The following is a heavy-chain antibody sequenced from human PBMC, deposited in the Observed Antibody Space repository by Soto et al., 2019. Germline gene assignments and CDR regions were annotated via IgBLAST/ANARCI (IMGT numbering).Heavy chain of an antibody. CDR2: IYYSGST. CDR1: GGSISSGDYY. CDR3: ARDKGYSYGQPTRVDY. J-gene: IGHJ4*02. Sequence: PSETLSLTCTVSGGSISSGDYYWSWIRQPPGKGLEWIGYIYYSGSTYYNPSLKSRVTISVDTSKNQFSLKLSSVTAADTAVYYCARDKGYSYGQPTRVDYWGQGTLVTVSS. D-gene: IGHD5-18*01. V-gene: IGHV4-30-4*01.